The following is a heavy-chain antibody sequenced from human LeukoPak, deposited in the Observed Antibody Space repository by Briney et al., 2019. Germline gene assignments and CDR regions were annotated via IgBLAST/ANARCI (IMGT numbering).Heavy chain of an antibody. Sequence: SETLSLTCTVSGGSISSYYWSWIRQPPGKGLEWIGYIYYSGSTNYNPSLKSRVTISVDTSKNQFSLKLSSVTAADTAVYYCARGGDCSSGSCNNWFDPWGQGTLVTVSS. V-gene: IGHV4-59*01. CDR2: IYYSGST. J-gene: IGHJ5*02. D-gene: IGHD2-15*01. CDR3: ARGGDCSSGSCNNWFDP. CDR1: GGSISSYY.